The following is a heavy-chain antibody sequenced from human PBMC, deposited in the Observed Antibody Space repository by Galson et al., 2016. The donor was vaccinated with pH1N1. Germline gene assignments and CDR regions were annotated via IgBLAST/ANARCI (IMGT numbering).Heavy chain of an antibody. J-gene: IGHJ4*02. V-gene: IGHV2-70*01. CDR1: GFSLSTSGMC. D-gene: IGHD4-17*01. CDR3: ARLDYGDYSGYFEY. CDR2: IDWDDDK. Sequence: PALVKPTQTLTLTCTFSGFSLSTSGMCVSWIRQPPGKALEWLAPIDWDDDKYYSTSLETRLTISKDTSKNQVVLTMTNMDPVDTATYYCARLDYGDYSGYFEYWGQGTLVTVSS.